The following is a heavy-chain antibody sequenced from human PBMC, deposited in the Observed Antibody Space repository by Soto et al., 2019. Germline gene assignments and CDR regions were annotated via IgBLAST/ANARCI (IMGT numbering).Heavy chain of an antibody. D-gene: IGHD3-16*01. V-gene: IGHV3-30*03. J-gene: IGHJ2*01. CDR1: GVTFKDYG. CDR3: ARDGWGSNWYFDL. CDR2: ISYDGKQT. Sequence: GGSLRLSCGAPGVTFKDYGMHWVRQAPGKGLEWVAVISYDGKQTYYADSVKGRFTISKDKSKRTLFLQMSSLRVDDTAVYYCARDGWGSNWYFDLWGRGTLVIVSS.